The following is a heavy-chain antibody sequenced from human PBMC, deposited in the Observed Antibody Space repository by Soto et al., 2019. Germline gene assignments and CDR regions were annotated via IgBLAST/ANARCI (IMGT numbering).Heavy chain of an antibody. CDR1: GGSVSSGSYY. Sequence: SETLSLTCTVSGGSVSSGSYYWSWIRQPPGKGLEWIGSIYYSGSTYYNPSLKSRVTISVDTSKNQFSLKLSSVTAANTAVYYCASPKIAFYNWFDPWGQGTLVTVSS. J-gene: IGHJ5*02. CDR3: ASPKIAFYNWFDP. CDR2: IYYSGST. V-gene: IGHV4-39*01. D-gene: IGHD3-3*02.